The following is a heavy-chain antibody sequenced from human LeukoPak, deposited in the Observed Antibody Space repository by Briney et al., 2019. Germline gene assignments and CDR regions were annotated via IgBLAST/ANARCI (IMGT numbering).Heavy chain of an antibody. Sequence: GGSLRLSCAASGFTFSRSDMNWVRQAPGKGLEWVSSISSSSSYIYYTDSLKGRFTISRDNAKNSLYLQMNSLRAEDAAVYFCAKAPVTSCRGAYCYPFDSWGQGTLVTVSS. CDR1: GFTFSRSD. V-gene: IGHV3-21*04. J-gene: IGHJ4*02. CDR2: ISSSSSYI. D-gene: IGHD2-21*01. CDR3: AKAPVTSCRGAYCYPFDS.